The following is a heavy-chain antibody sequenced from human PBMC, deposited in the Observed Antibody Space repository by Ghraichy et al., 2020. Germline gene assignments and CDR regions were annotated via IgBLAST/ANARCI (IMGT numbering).Heavy chain of an antibody. D-gene: IGHD5-24*01. J-gene: IGHJ4*02. CDR1: GGSISSSSDY. CDR3: ARRTVEMSQYYFDY. Sequence: SETLSLTCTVSGGSISSSSDYWGWIRQPPGKGLEWIGTIYYSGSTSYNPSRKSRVTISEDTSKNQFSLKLSSVTAAATAVYYCARRTVEMSQYYFDYWGQGTLVTVSS. CDR2: IYYSGST. V-gene: IGHV4-39*07.